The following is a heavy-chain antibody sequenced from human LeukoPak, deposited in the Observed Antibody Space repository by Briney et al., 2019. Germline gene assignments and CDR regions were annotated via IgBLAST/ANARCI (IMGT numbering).Heavy chain of an antibody. Sequence: GASVQVSCKASGYTFTGYYMHWVRPAPGQGLEWMGWINPNSGGTNYAQKFQGRVTMTRDTSISTAYMELSRLRSDDTAVYYCARDYDSSGYYPIYYFDYWGQGTLVTVSS. J-gene: IGHJ4*02. CDR2: INPNSGGT. CDR3: ARDYDSSGYYPIYYFDY. V-gene: IGHV1-2*02. CDR1: GYTFTGYY. D-gene: IGHD3-22*01.